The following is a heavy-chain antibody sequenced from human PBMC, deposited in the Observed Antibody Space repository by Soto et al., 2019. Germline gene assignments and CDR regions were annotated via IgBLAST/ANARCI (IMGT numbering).Heavy chain of an antibody. CDR1: GFTFSTYA. V-gene: IGHV3-23*01. CDR3: AKSSVTGEFDP. J-gene: IGHJ5*02. D-gene: IGHD4-17*01. CDR2: IRDSGGIT. Sequence: GGSLRLSCAASGFTFSTYAMNWVRQAPGKGLEWVSTIRDSGGITKYADSVKGRFTTSRDNSKNTLYLQMNSLRAEDTAVYYCAKSSVTGEFDPWGQGTLVTVSS.